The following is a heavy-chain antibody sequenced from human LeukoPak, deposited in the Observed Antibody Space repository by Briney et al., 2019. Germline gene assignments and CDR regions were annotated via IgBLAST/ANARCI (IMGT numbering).Heavy chain of an antibody. V-gene: IGHV3-48*04. CDR1: GFSFSSYS. Sequence: AGGSLRLSCAASGFSFSSYSMNWVRQAPGKGLEWVSYISSSSSTISYADSVKGRFTISRDNAKNSLYLQMNSLRAEDTAVYYCARAGGTPKPRNTYYYGSGSYDRAGYYMDVWGKGTTVTVSS. CDR3: ARAGGTPKPRNTYYYGSGSYDRAGYYMDV. D-gene: IGHD3-10*01. CDR2: ISSSSSTI. J-gene: IGHJ6*03.